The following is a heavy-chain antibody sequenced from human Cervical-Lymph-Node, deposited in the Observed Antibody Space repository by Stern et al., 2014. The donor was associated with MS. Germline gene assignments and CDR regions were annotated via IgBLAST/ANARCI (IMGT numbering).Heavy chain of an antibody. J-gene: IGHJ4*02. V-gene: IGHV1-46*01. D-gene: IGHD3-10*01. Sequence: QVQLVQSGAEVKKPGASVKVSCKASGYTFTRYHMHWVRQAPGQGLEWMGIINPSGGSTTYAQNFQGRFTMTRDTSTSTVYMELSSLRSEDTAMYYCARGHFLPLVRGVIIITDGYLDYWGQGTLVTVSS. CDR1: GYTFTRYH. CDR2: INPSGGST. CDR3: ARGHFLPLVRGVIIITDGYLDY.